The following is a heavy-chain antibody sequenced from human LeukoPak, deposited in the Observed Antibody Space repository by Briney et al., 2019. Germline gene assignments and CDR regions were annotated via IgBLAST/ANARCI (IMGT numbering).Heavy chain of an antibody. J-gene: IGHJ4*02. Sequence: GASVKVSCKASGGTFSSYAISWVRQAPGQGLEWMGGIIPIFGTANYAQKFQGRVTITADESTSTAYMELSSLRSEDTAVYYCARDPFYGSGSQDDYWGQGTLATVSS. CDR2: IIPIFGTA. CDR3: ARDPFYGSGSQDDY. CDR1: GGTFSSYA. D-gene: IGHD3-10*01. V-gene: IGHV1-69*13.